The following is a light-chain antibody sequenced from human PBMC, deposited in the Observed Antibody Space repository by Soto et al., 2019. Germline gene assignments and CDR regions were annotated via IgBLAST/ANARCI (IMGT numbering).Light chain of an antibody. J-gene: IGLJ2*01. CDR1: SSDVGGYNF. CDR3: SSYKNTISVV. Sequence: QSALTQPASVSGSPGQSITISCTGSSSDVGGYNFVSWYQQHPGNAPKLIIYEINNRPSGISNRFSGSKSGNTASLTISGLQAEDEADYYCSSYKNTISVVFGGGTKVTVL. CDR2: EIN. V-gene: IGLV2-14*01.